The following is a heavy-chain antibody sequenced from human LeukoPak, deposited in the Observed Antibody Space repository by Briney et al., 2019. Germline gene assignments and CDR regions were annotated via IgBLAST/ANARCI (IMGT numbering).Heavy chain of an antibody. CDR3: ATVVADTPVDY. CDR1: GVTFSNYW. D-gene: IGHD2-15*01. V-gene: IGHV3-74*01. Sequence: GGSLRLSCAASGVTFSNYWMHWVRQAPGKGLVWVSRINGDGRSTHYADSVQGRFTISRDNAKNTVYLQMNSLRAEDTAVYYCATVVADTPVDYWGQGTLVTVSS. J-gene: IGHJ4*02. CDR2: INGDGRST.